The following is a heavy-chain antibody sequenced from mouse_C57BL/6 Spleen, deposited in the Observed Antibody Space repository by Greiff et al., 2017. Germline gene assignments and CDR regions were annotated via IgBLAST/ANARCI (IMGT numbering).Heavy chain of an antibody. J-gene: IGHJ4*01. V-gene: IGHV1-59*01. CDR2: IDPSDSYT. CDR1: GYTFTSYW. Sequence: QVQLKQSGAELVRPGTSVKLSCKASGYTFTSYWMHWVKQRPGQGLEWIGVIDPSDSYTNYNQKFKGKATLTVDTSSSTAYMQLSSLTSEDSAVYYCARMGGNSFYAMDYWGQGTSVTVSS. D-gene: IGHD2-1*01. CDR3: ARMGGNSFYAMDY.